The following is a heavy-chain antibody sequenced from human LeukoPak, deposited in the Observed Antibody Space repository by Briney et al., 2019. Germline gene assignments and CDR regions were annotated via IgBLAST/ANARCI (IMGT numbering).Heavy chain of an antibody. Sequence: SQTLSLTCTVSGGSISSGSYYWSWIRQPAGKGLEWIGRIYTSGSTNYNPSLKSRVTISVDTSKNQFSLKLSSVTAADTAVYYCARSGYDFWSGPDYWGQGTLVTVSS. CDR2: IYTSGST. V-gene: IGHV4-61*02. CDR3: ARSGYDFWSGPDY. D-gene: IGHD3-3*01. CDR1: GGSISSGSYY. J-gene: IGHJ4*02.